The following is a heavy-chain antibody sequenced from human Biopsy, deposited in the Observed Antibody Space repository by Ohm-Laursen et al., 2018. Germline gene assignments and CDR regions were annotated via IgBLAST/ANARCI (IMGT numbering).Heavy chain of an antibody. V-gene: IGHV3-11*01. CDR3: ARDTRWSPYSMDV. Sequence: LSLTCAASGFSFSDYYMRWIRQAPGRGLEWVSYISGGGTIYYGDSMKGRVTISRDNAKNSLYLQMHSLRAEDTAVYYCARDTRWSPYSMDVWGQGTTVIVSS. CDR1: GFSFSDYY. J-gene: IGHJ6*02. D-gene: IGHD4-23*01. CDR2: ISGGGTI.